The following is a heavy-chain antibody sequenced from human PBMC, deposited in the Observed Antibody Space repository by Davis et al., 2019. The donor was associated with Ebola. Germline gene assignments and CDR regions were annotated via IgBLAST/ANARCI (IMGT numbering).Heavy chain of an antibody. D-gene: IGHD4-17*01. CDR2: IYYRGTT. Sequence: SETLSLTCTVSGGSISSNNYYWGWIRQPPGKGLEWIGSIYYRGTTYYTPSLKSRVTISVDTSKNQFSLKLSSVSAADTAVYYCARGNYGDYIVLYYYNMDVWGQGTTVTVSS. CDR3: ARGNYGDYIVLYYYNMDV. CDR1: GGSISSNNYY. V-gene: IGHV4-39*02. J-gene: IGHJ6*02.